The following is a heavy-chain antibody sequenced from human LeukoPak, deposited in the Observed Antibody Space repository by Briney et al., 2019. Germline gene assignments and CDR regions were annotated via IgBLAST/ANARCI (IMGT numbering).Heavy chain of an antibody. CDR1: GFTFSSYW. CDR2: IKQDGSEK. D-gene: IGHD3-16*02. Sequence: PGGSLRLSCAASGFTFSSYWMSWVRQAPGKGLEWVANIKQDGSEKYYVDSVKGRFTISRDNAKNSLYLQMNSLRAEDTAVYYCARVKRYYDYVWGSYRPHDAFDIWGQGTMVTVSS. CDR3: ARVKRYYDYVWGSYRPHDAFDI. J-gene: IGHJ3*02. V-gene: IGHV3-7*01.